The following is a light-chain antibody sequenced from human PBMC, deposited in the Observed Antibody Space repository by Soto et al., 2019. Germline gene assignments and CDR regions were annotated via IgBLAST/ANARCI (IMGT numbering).Light chain of an antibody. Sequence: DIQLTQSPSTLSASVGDRVAITGRASQSFGTWLAWYQQKPGKAPNLLIYRTSSLGRGVPSRFSGGGSGTEFTLTISSLQPDDFATYYCQQYNSDSFYTFGQGTKVEIK. CDR3: QQYNSDSFYT. V-gene: IGKV1-5*03. CDR1: QSFGTW. CDR2: RTS. J-gene: IGKJ2*01.